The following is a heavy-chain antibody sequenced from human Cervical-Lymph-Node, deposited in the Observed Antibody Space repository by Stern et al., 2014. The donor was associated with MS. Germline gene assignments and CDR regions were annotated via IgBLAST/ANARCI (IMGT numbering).Heavy chain of an antibody. V-gene: IGHV1-46*01. Sequence: VQLVESGAEVKKPGASVKVSCKASGYTFTSYYMHWVRQAPGQGLEWMGIINPSGGSTSYAQKFKGRVTMTRDTSTSTVYMELSSLRSEDTAVYYCARVRHSHAFDIWGQGTMVTVSS. CDR3: ARVRHSHAFDI. CDR2: INPSGGST. D-gene: IGHD2-21*01. CDR1: GYTFTSYY. J-gene: IGHJ3*02.